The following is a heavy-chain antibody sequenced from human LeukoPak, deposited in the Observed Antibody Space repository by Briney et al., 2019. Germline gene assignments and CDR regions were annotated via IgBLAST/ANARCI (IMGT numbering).Heavy chain of an antibody. Sequence: GASVTVSCKASGYTFTSYAMHWVRQAPGQRLEWMGWINAGNGNTKYSQEFQGRVTITRNTSASTAYMELSSLRSEDMAVYYCARGARTLGDYVWGSYRYLLFDYWGQGTLVTVSS. CDR2: INAGNGNT. CDR3: ARGARTLGDYVWGSYRYLLFDY. J-gene: IGHJ4*02. CDR1: GYTFTSYA. D-gene: IGHD3-16*02. V-gene: IGHV1-3*03.